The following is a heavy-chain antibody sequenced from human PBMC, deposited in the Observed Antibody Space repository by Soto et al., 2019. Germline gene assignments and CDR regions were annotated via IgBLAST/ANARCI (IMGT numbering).Heavy chain of an antibody. CDR1: GGSISGYY. V-gene: IGHV4-59*01. CDR2: IHYSGST. D-gene: IGHD6-25*01. Sequence: SETLSLTCTVSGGSISGYYWGWIRQPPGKGLEWIGYIHYSGSTNYNPSLRSRVTISVDTPKNQFSLKVNSMTAADTAIYYCARGGVAARTGRWFDPWGQGTLVT. J-gene: IGHJ5*02. CDR3: ARGGVAARTGRWFDP.